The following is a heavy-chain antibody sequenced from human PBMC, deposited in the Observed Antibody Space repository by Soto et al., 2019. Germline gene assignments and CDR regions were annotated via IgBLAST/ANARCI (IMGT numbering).Heavy chain of an antibody. CDR3: ARVVGFWSGYPGSYSDY. Sequence: QVQLQQWGAGLLKPSETLSLTSGVYGGSFSGYYWSWVRQPPGKGQERLGEINHTASTNYNPSLKSRVTISVDTSKNQFSLKLSSVTAADTAVYYCARVVGFWSGYPGSYSDYWGQGTLVTVSS. V-gene: IGHV4-34*01. J-gene: IGHJ4*02. CDR2: INHTAST. D-gene: IGHD3-3*01. CDR1: GGSFSGYY.